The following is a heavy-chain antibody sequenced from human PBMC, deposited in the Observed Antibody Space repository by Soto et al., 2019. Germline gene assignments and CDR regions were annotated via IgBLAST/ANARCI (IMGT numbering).Heavy chain of an antibody. CDR3: XRGSGIVALPGELEDVKYDY. D-gene: IGHD1-1*01. CDR1: GQSFSGHS. V-gene: IGHV4-34*01. Sequence: QVQLQQWGAGLVKPSETLSLSCAVYGQSFSGHSWAWIRQPPGKGLEWIGEINESGSTYYNPSLKSRVTISXXXXXXXXXXXXXXXXXXXXXXXXXXRGSGIVALPGELEDVKYDYWGQGTLVNVSS. CDR2: INESGST. J-gene: IGHJ4*02.